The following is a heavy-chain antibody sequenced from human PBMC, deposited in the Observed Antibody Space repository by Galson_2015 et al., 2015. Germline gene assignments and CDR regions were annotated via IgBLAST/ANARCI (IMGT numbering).Heavy chain of an antibody. CDR1: GYTFTGYA. D-gene: IGHD4-23*01. Sequence: SVKVSCKASGYTFTGYAIHWVRQAPGQRLEWMGWINAGNGNTKYSQKVQDRVTITRDTSANTAYMELRSLRYEDTATYYCARGRWSGTSIAYYLDYWGQGTLVTVSS. CDR2: INAGNGNT. V-gene: IGHV1-3*01. CDR3: ARGRWSGTSIAYYLDY. J-gene: IGHJ4*02.